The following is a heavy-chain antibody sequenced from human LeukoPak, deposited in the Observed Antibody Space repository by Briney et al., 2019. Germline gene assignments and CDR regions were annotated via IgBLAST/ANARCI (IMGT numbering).Heavy chain of an antibody. Sequence: PGGSLRLSCAASGFTFSSYGMHWVRQAPGKGLEWVAVISYDGSNKYYADSVKGRFTISRDNSKNTLYLQMNSLRAEDTAVYYCAKDGKARPYYYYYYMDVWGKGTTVTVSS. CDR3: AKDGKARPYYYYYYMDV. J-gene: IGHJ6*03. V-gene: IGHV3-30*18. CDR1: GFTFSSYG. CDR2: ISYDGSNK.